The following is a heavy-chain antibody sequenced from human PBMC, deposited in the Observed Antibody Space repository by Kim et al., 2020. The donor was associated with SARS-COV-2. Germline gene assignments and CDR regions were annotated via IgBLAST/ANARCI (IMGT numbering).Heavy chain of an antibody. CDR3: ARGTPYSSSWYGARNWFDP. Sequence: SETLSLTCAVYGGSFSGYYWSWIRQPPGKGLEWIGEINHSGSTNYNPSLKSRVTISVDTSKNQFSLKLSSVTAADTAVDYCARGTPYSSSWYGARNWFDPWGQGTLVTVSS. V-gene: IGHV4-34*01. CDR1: GGSFSGYY. J-gene: IGHJ5*02. D-gene: IGHD6-13*01. CDR2: INHSGST.